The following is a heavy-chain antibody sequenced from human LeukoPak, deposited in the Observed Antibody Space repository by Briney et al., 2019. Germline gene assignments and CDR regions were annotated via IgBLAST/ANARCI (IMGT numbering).Heavy chain of an antibody. CDR3: AKPPGSSWYGYFDY. V-gene: IGHV3-23*01. Sequence: GGSLRLSCAASGFTFSSYAMSWVRQAPGKGLEWVSAISGSGGSTYYADFVKGRFTISRDNSKNTLYLQMNSLRAEDTAVYYCAKPPGSSWYGYFDYWGQGTLVTVSS. D-gene: IGHD6-13*01. J-gene: IGHJ4*02. CDR2: ISGSGGST. CDR1: GFTFSSYA.